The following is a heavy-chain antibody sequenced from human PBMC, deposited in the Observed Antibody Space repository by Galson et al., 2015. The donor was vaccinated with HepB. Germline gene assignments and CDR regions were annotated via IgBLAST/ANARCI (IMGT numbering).Heavy chain of an antibody. CDR3: TTETRRDGDVY. Sequence: SLRLSCAASGFTFSNAWMSWVRQAPGKGLEWVGRIKSKTDGGTTDYAAPVKGRFTISRDDSKNTLYLQMNSLKTEDTAVYYCTTETRRDGDVYWGQGTLVTVSS. CDR1: GFTFSNAW. CDR2: IKSKTDGGTT. D-gene: IGHD5-24*01. J-gene: IGHJ4*02. V-gene: IGHV3-15*01.